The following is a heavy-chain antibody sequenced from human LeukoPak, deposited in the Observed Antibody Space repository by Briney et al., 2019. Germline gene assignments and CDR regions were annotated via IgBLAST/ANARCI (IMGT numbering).Heavy chain of an antibody. CDR1: GGTFSSYA. J-gene: IGHJ3*02. V-gene: IGHV1-69*13. D-gene: IGHD6-13*01. Sequence: GASVKVSCKASGGTFSSYAISWVRQAPGQGLEWMGGIIPIFGTANYAQKFQGRATITADESTSTAYMELSSLRSEDTAVYYCARDRDSSSWYDAFDIWGQGTMVTVSS. CDR3: ARDRDSSSWYDAFDI. CDR2: IIPIFGTA.